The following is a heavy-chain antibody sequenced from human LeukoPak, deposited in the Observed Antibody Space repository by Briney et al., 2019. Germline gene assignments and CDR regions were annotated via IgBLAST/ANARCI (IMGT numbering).Heavy chain of an antibody. J-gene: IGHJ3*02. CDR2: VNHGGST. Sequence: SETLSLTCTVSGASISSGSHHWGWIRQTPEKGLEWIGEVNHGGSTHYNPSLKSRVTVSVDTSKNQFSLNLNSVTAADTAVYYCARRPDGFDIWGQGTMVTVSS. CDR1: GASISSGSHH. CDR3: ARRPDGFDI. V-gene: IGHV4-39*01.